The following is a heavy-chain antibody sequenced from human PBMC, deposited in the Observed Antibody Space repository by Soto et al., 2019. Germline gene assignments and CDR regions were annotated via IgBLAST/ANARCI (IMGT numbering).Heavy chain of an antibody. CDR2: ISHDGSNR. V-gene: IGHV3-30*18. Sequence: LRLSCAASGFTFSTYGMHWVRQAPGKGLEWVALISHDGSNRNSADSVKGRLTISRDNSKNTLYLQMNSLRVEDTAVYYCAKDEVRTPSLYAMDVWGQGTTVTVYS. D-gene: IGHD3-10*01. J-gene: IGHJ6*02. CDR1: GFTFSTYG. CDR3: AKDEVRTPSLYAMDV.